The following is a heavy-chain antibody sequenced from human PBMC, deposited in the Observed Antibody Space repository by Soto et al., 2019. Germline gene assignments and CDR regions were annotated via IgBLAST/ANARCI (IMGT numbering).Heavy chain of an antibody. V-gene: IGHV3-30*03. D-gene: IGHD4-4*01. CDR3: ARDRAEMATVALAY. CDR2: ISYDGSDK. J-gene: IGHJ4*02. Sequence: GGSLRLSCAASGFTFSSYGMHWVRQAPGKGLEWVAVISYDGSDKSYADSVKGRFTISRDKSKNTLYLQMNSLRVEDTAVYYCARDRAEMATVALAYWGQGTLVTVSS. CDR1: GFTFSSYG.